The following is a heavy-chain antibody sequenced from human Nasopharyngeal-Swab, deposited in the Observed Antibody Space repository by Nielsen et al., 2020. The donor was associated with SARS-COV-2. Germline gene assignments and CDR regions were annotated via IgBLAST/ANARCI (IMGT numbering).Heavy chain of an antibody. V-gene: IGHV3-49*02. CDR3: TRSYSSSWYGGYYFDY. CDR2: IRSKAYGGTT. Sequence: PGKGLEWVGFIRSKAYGGTTEYAASVKGRFTISRDDSKSIAYLQMNSLKTEDTAVYYCTRSYSSSWYGGYYFDYWGQGTLVTVSS. J-gene: IGHJ4*02. D-gene: IGHD6-13*01.